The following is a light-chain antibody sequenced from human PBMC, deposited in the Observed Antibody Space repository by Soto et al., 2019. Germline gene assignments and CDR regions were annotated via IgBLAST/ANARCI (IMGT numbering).Light chain of an antibody. Sequence: DIQMPQSPSSFSASTGDRVTITCRASQGISSYLAWYQQKPGKAPKLPIYAASSLQSGVPSRFSGSGSGTDFTLTISSLQPEDFATYYCQQSYSTPPTFGGGTKVDIK. CDR2: AAS. J-gene: IGKJ4*01. CDR3: QQSYSTPPT. V-gene: IGKV1-39*01. CDR1: QGISSY.